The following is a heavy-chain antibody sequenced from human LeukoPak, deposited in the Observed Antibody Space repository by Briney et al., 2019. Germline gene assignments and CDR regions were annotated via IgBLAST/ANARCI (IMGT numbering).Heavy chain of an antibody. CDR2: IKQDGSEK. V-gene: IGHV3-7*01. D-gene: IGHD3-10*01. Sequence: GGSLRLSCAASGFTFSSYWMSWVRQAPGKGLEWVANIKQDGSEKYYVDSVKGRSTISRDNAKNSLYLQMNSLRAEDTAVYYCARARYSGSYNFDYWGQGTLVTVSS. J-gene: IGHJ4*02. CDR3: ARARYSGSYNFDY. CDR1: GFTFSSYW.